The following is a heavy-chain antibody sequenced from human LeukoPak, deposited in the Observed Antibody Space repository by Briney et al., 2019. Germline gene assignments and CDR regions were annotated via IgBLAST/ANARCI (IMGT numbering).Heavy chain of an antibody. V-gene: IGHV1-69*13. CDR2: IIPIFGTA. CDR1: GGTLSSYA. Sequence: ASVKVSCKASGGTLSSYAISWVRQAPGQGLEWMGGIIPIFGTANYAQKFQGRVTITADESTSTAYMELSSLRSEDTAVYYCAREGYCTNGVCDTDWNWFEPWGKGTLVTVSS. D-gene: IGHD2-8*01. J-gene: IGHJ5*02. CDR3: AREGYCTNGVCDTDWNWFEP.